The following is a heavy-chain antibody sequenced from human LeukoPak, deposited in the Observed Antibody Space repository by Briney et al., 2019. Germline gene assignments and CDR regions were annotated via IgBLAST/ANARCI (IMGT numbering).Heavy chain of an antibody. CDR3: ARAQGPYGSGSYGYAFDI. CDR2: ISYDGSNK. Sequence: GGSLRLSCAASGFTFSSYAMHWVRQAPGKGLEWVAVISYDGSNKYYADSVKGRFTISRDNSKNTLYLQMNSLRAEDTAVYYCARAQGPYGSGSYGYAFDIWGQGTMVTVSS. J-gene: IGHJ3*02. V-gene: IGHV3-30-3*01. D-gene: IGHD3-10*01. CDR1: GFTFSSYA.